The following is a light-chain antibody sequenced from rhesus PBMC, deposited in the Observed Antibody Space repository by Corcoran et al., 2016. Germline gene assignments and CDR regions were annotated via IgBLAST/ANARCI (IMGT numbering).Light chain of an antibody. Sequence: DIQMSQSPSSLSASVGDRVTITCRARPGVSTYVNWYQQKPGKAPKVLIYYANTLARGVPSRFSGSGSCTECTLTINNLQPEDFTTYYCKKGNSNPPTCGGETKVEIK. V-gene: IGKV1-32*02. CDR3: KKGNSNPPT. CDR1: PGVSTY. CDR2: YAN. J-gene: IGKJ4*01.